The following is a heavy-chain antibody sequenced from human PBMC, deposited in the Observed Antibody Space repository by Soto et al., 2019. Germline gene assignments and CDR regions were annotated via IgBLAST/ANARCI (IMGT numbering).Heavy chain of an antibody. CDR3: ARGKGMEENYFYYGLDI. J-gene: IGHJ6*02. D-gene: IGHD1-1*01. V-gene: IGHV1-3*01. CDR2: LNGGTGQT. Sequence: ASVKVSCKASGYTFSTYAMHWVRQAPGQRLEWMGWLNGGTGQTRYSQKFQDRVIITRDTSASTGYMELSSLTSEDTAVYYCARGKGMEENYFYYGLDIWGQGTTVTVSS. CDR1: GYTFSTYA.